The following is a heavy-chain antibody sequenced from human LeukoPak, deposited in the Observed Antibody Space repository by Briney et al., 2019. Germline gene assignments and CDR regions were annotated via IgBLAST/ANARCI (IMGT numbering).Heavy chain of an antibody. J-gene: IGHJ4*02. V-gene: IGHV3-48*04. CDR1: GFTFSSYS. CDR3: ARYHWNDVAY. Sequence: PGGSLRLSCAASGFTFSSYSMNWVRQAPGKGLEWVSYISSSSSTIYYADSVKGRFTISRDNAKNSLYLQMNSLRAEDSAVYYCARYHWNDVAYWGQGTLVTVSS. CDR2: ISSSSSTI. D-gene: IGHD1-1*01.